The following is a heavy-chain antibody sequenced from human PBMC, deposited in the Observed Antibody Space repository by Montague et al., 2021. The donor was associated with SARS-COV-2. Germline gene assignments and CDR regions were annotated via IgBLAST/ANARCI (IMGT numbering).Heavy chain of an antibody. V-gene: IGHV3-48*03. D-gene: IGHD3-16*02. CDR1: GFTFSNYD. CDR2: ISTSAYTT. CDR3: TRDYRSIVGDGLDI. J-gene: IGHJ3*02. Sequence: SLRLSSAASGFTFSNYDMSWVRQAPGKGPEWISYISTSAYTTSYAGSVKGRFTISRDNGKNSLYLQMNSLRVEDTAVYYCTRDYRSIVGDGLDIWGQGTKVTVSS.